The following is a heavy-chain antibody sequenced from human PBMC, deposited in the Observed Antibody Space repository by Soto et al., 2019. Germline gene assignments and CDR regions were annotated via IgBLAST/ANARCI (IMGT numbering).Heavy chain of an antibody. CDR2: VSSTGST. V-gene: IGHV4-59*08. CDR1: GASITQYY. J-gene: IGHJ5*02. Sequence: SETLSLTCTVSGASITQYYWNWIRQSPGKGLEWIVSVSSTGSTVFNPSLKSRVSISVDTSKNLFSLNLSSVTAADTAVYYCARHFSTTWYHFDPWGQGTLVTVS. CDR3: ARHFSTTWYHFDP. D-gene: IGHD6-13*01.